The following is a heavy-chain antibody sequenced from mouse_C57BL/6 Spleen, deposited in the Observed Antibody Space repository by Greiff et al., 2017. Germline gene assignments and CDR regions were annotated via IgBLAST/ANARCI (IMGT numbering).Heavy chain of an antibody. V-gene: IGHV1-80*01. Sequence: QVQLQQSGAELVKPGASVKISYKASGYAFSSYWMNWVKQRPGKGLEWIGQIYPGDGDTNYNGKFKGKATLTADKSSSTAYMQLSSLTSEDSAVYFCARSITTGYFDVWGTGTTVTVSS. D-gene: IGHD1-2*01. CDR1: GYAFSSYW. CDR3: ARSITTGYFDV. CDR2: IYPGDGDT. J-gene: IGHJ1*03.